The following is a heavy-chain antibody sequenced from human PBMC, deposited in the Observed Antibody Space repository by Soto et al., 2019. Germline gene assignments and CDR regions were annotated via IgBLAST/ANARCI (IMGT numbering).Heavy chain of an antibody. CDR3: AHRRYDFWSGSISGPPSNWFDP. CDR2: IYWDDDK. CDR1: GFSLSTSGVG. J-gene: IGHJ5*02. D-gene: IGHD3-3*01. V-gene: IGHV2-5*02. Sequence: QITLKESGPTLVKPTQTLTLTCTFSGFSLSTSGVGVGWIRQPPGKALEWLALIYWDDDKRYSPSLKSRLTITKDTSKNQVVLTMTNMDPVDTASYYCAHRRYDFWSGSISGPPSNWFDPWGQGTLVTVSS.